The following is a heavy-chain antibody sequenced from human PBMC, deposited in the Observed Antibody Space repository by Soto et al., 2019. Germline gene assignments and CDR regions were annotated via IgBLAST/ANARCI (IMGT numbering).Heavy chain of an antibody. D-gene: IGHD3-22*01. CDR2: IYPGDSDT. J-gene: IGHJ6*02. V-gene: IGHV5-51*01. Sequence: PGESLKISCKGSGYSFTSYWIGWVRQMPGKGLEWMGIIYPGDSDTRYSPSFQGQVTISADKSISTAYLQWSSLKASDTAMYYCARDSYYDSSGYFPPNYGMDVWGQGTTVTVSS. CDR3: ARDSYYDSSGYFPPNYGMDV. CDR1: GYSFTSYW.